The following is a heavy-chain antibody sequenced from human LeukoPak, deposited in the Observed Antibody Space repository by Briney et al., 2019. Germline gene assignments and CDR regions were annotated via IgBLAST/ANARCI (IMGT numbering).Heavy chain of an antibody. CDR2: INTNTGNP. CDR1: GYTFIGYY. Sequence: GASVKVSCKASGYTFIGYYMHWVRQAPGQGLEWMGWINTNTGNPTYAQGFTGRFVFSLDTSVSTAYLQISSLKAEDTAVYYCARAYHNMVRGVIIGYWGQGTLVTVSS. CDR3: ARAYHNMVRGVIIGY. J-gene: IGHJ4*02. V-gene: IGHV7-4-1*02. D-gene: IGHD3-10*01.